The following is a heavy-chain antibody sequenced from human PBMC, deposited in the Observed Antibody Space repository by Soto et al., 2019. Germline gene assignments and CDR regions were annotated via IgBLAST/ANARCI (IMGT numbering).Heavy chain of an antibody. V-gene: IGHV3-74*01. D-gene: IGHD3-9*01. CDR3: ARDLVLRYCDWPHYYGMDV. CDR1: GFTFSSYW. Sequence: GGSLRLSCAASGFTFSSYWMHWVRQAPVKGLVWVSRINSDGSSTSYADSVKGRFTISRDNAKNTLYLQMNSLRAEDTAVYYYARDLVLRYCDWPHYYGMDVWGQGTTVTVSS. CDR2: INSDGSST. J-gene: IGHJ6*02.